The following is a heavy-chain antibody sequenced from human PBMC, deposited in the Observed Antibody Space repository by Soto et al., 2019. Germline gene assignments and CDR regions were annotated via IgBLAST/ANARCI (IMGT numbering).Heavy chain of an antibody. CDR2: IIPSFGTA. CDR1: GGTFSSYA. D-gene: IGHD5-12*01. CDR3: ARGRPRTSRGYDFAY. Sequence: QVQLVQSGAEVKKPGSSVKVSCKASGGTFSSYAISWGRQAPGQGLEWMGGIIPSFGTANYAQKFQGRVTITADESTITAYMELSSLRSEDTAVYYWARGRPRTSRGYDFAYWCQGTLVTVSS. J-gene: IGHJ4*02. V-gene: IGHV1-69*12.